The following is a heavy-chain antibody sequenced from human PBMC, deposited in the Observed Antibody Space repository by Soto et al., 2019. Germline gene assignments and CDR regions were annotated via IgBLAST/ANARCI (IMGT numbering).Heavy chain of an antibody. D-gene: IGHD5-18*01. J-gene: IGHJ4*02. V-gene: IGHV4-59*01. CDR1: GGSISSYY. CDR2: FYYGGTS. Sequence: SETLSLTCTVSGGSISSYYWSWIRQPPGKGLEWIGFFYYGGTSTYNPPLKVRVTLSVDPSKNHFSLKLSSVPVAYTAVYYWARYGYSYGLHDYGGQGTLVTVSS. CDR3: ARYGYSYGLHDY.